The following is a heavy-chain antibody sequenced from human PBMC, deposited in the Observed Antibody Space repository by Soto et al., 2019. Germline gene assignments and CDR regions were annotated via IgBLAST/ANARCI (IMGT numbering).Heavy chain of an antibody. CDR2: ISAYNGNT. CDR1: GYTFTSYV. V-gene: IGHV1-18*01. Sequence: QVQLVQSGAEVKKPGASVKVSCKASGYTFTSYVIIWVRHAPGQVLGWMGWISAYNGNTQYAQKLQGRVHITTDTSTSTSYMELISLRSDDTDVYYCARDSPPVDYCGQGTLVTVSS. J-gene: IGHJ4*02. CDR3: ARDSPPVDY.